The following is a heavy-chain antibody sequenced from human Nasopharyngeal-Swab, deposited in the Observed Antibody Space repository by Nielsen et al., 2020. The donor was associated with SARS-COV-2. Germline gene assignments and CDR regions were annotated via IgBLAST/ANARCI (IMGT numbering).Heavy chain of an antibody. V-gene: IGHV3-21*01. D-gene: IGHD5-12*01. CDR1: GFTFSSYS. CDR3: ASLGATEPTSYYYYGMDV. CDR2: ISCSSSYI. J-gene: IGHJ6*02. Sequence: GGSLRLSCAASGFTFSSYSMNWVRQAPGKGLEWVSSISCSSSYIYYADSVKGRFTISRDNAKNSLYLQMNSLRAEDTAVYYCASLGATEPTSYYYYGMDVWGQGTTVTVSS.